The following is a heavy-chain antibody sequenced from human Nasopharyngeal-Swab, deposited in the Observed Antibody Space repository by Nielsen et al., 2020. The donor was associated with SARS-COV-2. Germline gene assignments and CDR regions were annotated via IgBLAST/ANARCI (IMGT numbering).Heavy chain of an antibody. CDR1: GYTFTSYG. CDR2: ISAYNGNT. Sequence: GESLKISCKASGYTFTSYGISWVRQAPGQGLEWMGWISAYNGNTNYAQKLQGRVTMTTDTSTSTAYMELRSLRSDDTAVYYCARERGEGYSYGYGYWGQGTLVTVSS. D-gene: IGHD5-18*01. CDR3: ARERGEGYSYGYGY. V-gene: IGHV1-18*01. J-gene: IGHJ4*02.